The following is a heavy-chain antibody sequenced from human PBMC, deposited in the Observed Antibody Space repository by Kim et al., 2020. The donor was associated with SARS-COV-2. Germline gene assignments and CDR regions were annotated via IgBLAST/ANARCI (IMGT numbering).Heavy chain of an antibody. CDR2: IYYSGST. V-gene: IGHV4-39*01. Sequence: SETLSLTCTVSGGSISSSSYYWGWIRQPPGKGLEWIGSIYYSGSTYYNPSLKSRVTISVDTSKNQFSLKLSSVTAADTAVYYCASSGGGLCFGAGRFDYWGQGTLVTVSS. CDR3: ASSGGGLCFGAGRFDY. D-gene: IGHD3-10*01. J-gene: IGHJ4*02. CDR1: GGSISSSSYY.